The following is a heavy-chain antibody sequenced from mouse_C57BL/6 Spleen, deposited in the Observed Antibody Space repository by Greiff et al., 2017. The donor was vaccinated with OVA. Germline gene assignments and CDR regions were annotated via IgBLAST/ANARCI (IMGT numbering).Heavy chain of an antibody. CDR3: AREVTRAMDY. CDR1: GYTFTSYR. V-gene: IGHV1-64*01. Sequence: QVQLQQPGAELVKPGASVKLSCKASGYTFTSYRMHWVKQRPGQGLEWIGMIHPNSGSTNYNEKFKSKATLTVDKSSSTAYMQLSSLTSEDSAVYYCAREVTRAMDYWGQGTSVTVSS. CDR2: IHPNSGST. D-gene: IGHD2-2*01. J-gene: IGHJ4*01.